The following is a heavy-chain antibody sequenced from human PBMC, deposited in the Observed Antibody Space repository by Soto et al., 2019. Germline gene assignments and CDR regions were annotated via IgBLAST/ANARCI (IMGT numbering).Heavy chain of an antibody. Sequence: GGSLRLSCAASGFTFSSYAMRWVRQAPGKGLEWVSAISGSGGSTYYADSVKGRFTISRDNSKNTLYLQMNSLRAEDTAVYYCAKDGDTAMVTGWFDPWGQGTLVTVSS. CDR2: ISGSGGST. CDR3: AKDGDTAMVTGWFDP. D-gene: IGHD5-18*01. CDR1: GFTFSSYA. V-gene: IGHV3-23*01. J-gene: IGHJ5*02.